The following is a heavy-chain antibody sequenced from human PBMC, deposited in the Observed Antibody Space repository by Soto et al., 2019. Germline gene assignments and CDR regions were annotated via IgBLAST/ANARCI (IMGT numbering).Heavy chain of an antibody. CDR2: INPNSGDT. Sequence: VKVSCKSSGYAFTGYYIHWVRQAPGQGLEWMGWINPNSGDTNYAQKFQGRVTMTRDTSFSTAYMELSSLRSDDTAVYYCATRYSYVHFWGQGTLVTVSS. V-gene: IGHV1-2*02. CDR3: ATRYSYVHF. J-gene: IGHJ4*02. CDR1: GYAFTGYY. D-gene: IGHD5-18*01.